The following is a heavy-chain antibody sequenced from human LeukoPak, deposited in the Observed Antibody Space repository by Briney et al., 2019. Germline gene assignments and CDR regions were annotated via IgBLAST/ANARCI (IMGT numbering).Heavy chain of an antibody. CDR3: ARQGITMVRAPFDY. CDR2: IYYSGST. J-gene: IGHJ4*02. V-gene: IGHV4-59*08. CDR1: GGSISRYY. Sequence: SETLSLTCTVSGGSISRYYWSWIRQPPGKGLEWIGYIYYSGSTNYNPSLKSRVTISVDTSKNQFSLKLSSVTAADTAVYYCARQGITMVRAPFDYWGQGTLVTVSS. D-gene: IGHD3-10*01.